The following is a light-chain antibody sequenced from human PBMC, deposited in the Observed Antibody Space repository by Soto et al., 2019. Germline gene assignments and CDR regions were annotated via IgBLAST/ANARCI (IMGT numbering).Light chain of an antibody. V-gene: IGLV1-47*01. CDR3: AAWDDSLSGLI. CDR2: RNN. Sequence: QSVLTQPPSASGTAGQRVTISCSGSSSNIGSNYVYWYHQFPGTAPKLVIYRNNERPSWVPDRFSGSKSATSASLAISGLRSEDEGDYHCAAWDDSLSGLIFGRGTQLTVL. J-gene: IGLJ7*01. CDR1: SSNIGSNY.